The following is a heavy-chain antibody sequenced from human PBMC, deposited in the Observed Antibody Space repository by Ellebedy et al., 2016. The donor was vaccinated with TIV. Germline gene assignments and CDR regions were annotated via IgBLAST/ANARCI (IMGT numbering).Heavy chain of an antibody. D-gene: IGHD1-26*01. Sequence: MPSETLSLTCTVSGGSISSSSYYWGWIRMPPGKGLEWIGNIYYSGNTYYNPSLQSRVTISVDTSKNQFSLRLNSVTAADKAVYYCARFVSATKAFDNWGQGTMVTVSS. CDR3: ARFVSATKAFDN. J-gene: IGHJ3*02. V-gene: IGHV4-39*07. CDR1: GGSISSSSYY. CDR2: IYYSGNT.